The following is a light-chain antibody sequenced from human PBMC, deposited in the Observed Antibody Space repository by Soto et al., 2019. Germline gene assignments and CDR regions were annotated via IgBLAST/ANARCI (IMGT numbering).Light chain of an antibody. CDR2: EVS. V-gene: IGLV2-23*02. CDR3: CSYARSTTFDVV. Sequence: QSALTQPASVSGSPCQSITISCTGTTNDVGTYNLISWYQQHPGKPPQIMIYEVSRRPSGVSNRFSGSKSGNTASLTISGLQAEDEADYYCCSYARSTTFDVVFGGGTKVTVL. CDR1: TNDVGTYNL. J-gene: IGLJ2*01.